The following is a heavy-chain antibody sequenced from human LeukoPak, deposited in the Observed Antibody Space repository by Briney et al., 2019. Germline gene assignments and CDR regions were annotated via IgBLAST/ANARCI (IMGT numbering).Heavy chain of an antibody. D-gene: IGHD3-10*01. CDR3: AKDRFMVRGVGYFDY. Sequence: PGGSLRLSCAASGFTFSSYAMSWVRQAPGKGLEWVSSISSSSSYIYYADSVKGRFTISRDNAKNSPYLQMNSLRAEDTAVYYCAKDRFMVRGVGYFDYWGQGTLVTVSS. J-gene: IGHJ4*02. CDR1: GFTFSSYA. CDR2: ISSSSSYI. V-gene: IGHV3-21*01.